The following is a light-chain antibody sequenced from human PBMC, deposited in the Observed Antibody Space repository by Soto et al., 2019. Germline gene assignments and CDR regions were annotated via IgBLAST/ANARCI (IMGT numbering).Light chain of an antibody. CDR3: HGYYSSWSGDVV. CDR1: SSNIGAGYD. V-gene: IGLV1-40*01. J-gene: IGLJ2*01. Sequence: QSVLTQPPSVSGAPGQRVTISCTGSSSNIGAGYDVHWYQQLPGTAPKLLIYGNSNRPSGVPDRFSGSKSGTSASLAITGLHAEDEADYYGHGYYSSWSGDVVFGGGTKRTVL. CDR2: GNS.